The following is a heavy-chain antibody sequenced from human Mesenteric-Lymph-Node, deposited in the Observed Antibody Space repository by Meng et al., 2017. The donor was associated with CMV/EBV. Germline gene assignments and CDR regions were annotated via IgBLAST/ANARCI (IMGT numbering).Heavy chain of an antibody. CDR2: INHSGST. D-gene: IGHD1-26*01. V-gene: IGHV4-34*01. CDR1: GGSFSGYY. CDR3: ARLGATKGRLNALDI. Sequence: SETLSLTCAVYGGSFSGYYWSWIRQPPGKGLEWIGEINHSGSTNYNPSLKSRVTISVDTSKNQFSLRLSSVTAADTAVYYCARLGATKGRLNALDIWGQGTMVTVSS. J-gene: IGHJ3*02.